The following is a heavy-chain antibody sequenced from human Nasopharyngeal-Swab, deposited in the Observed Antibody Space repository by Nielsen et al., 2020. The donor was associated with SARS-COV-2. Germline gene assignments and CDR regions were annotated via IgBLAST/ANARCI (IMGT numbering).Heavy chain of an antibody. Sequence: GESPKTSCVAPGFTFREYWMSWVRPAPAKGLEWVASIKQDGSEKNYVDPVKGRFTISRDNAKNSLFLQMHSLRTEDTAFYYCARVGGRTSPMGSWGQGTLVTVSS. V-gene: IGHV3-7*01. CDR1: GFTFREYW. CDR3: ARVGGRTSPMGS. D-gene: IGHD3-10*01. CDR2: IKQDGSEK. J-gene: IGHJ4*02.